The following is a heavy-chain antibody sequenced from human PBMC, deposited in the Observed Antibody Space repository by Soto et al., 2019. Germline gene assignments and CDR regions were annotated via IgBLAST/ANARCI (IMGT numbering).Heavy chain of an antibody. V-gene: IGHV3-48*03. CDR3: VRDLHEPLAADALREAN. Sequence: EMQLVQSGGGLVQPGGSLRLSCAASGFTFSSYEMHWVRQAPGKGLEWISYISSSGTGTYYADSVRGRFTMSRDNTKNSVSLQMSSLRAEETAIYYVVRDLHEPLAADALREANWGQGPQVTVSS. D-gene: IGHD4-17*01. J-gene: IGHJ4*02. CDR1: GFTFSSYE. CDR2: ISSSGTGT.